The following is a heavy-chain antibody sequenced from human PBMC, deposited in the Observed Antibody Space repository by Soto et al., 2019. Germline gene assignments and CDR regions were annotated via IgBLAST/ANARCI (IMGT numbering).Heavy chain of an antibody. CDR3: ARDKQLGRYYYGMDV. Sequence: QVQLVESGGGVVQPGRSLRLSCAASGFTFSSYAMHWVRQAPGKGLEWVAVISYDGSNKYYADSVKGRFTISRDNSKNPLYLQMNSLRAEDTAVYYCARDKQLGRYYYGMDVWGQGTTVTVSS. CDR1: GFTFSSYA. J-gene: IGHJ6*02. CDR2: ISYDGSNK. V-gene: IGHV3-30-3*01. D-gene: IGHD6-6*01.